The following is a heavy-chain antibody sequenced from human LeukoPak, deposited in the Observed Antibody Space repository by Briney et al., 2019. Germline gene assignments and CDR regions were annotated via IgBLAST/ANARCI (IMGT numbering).Heavy chain of an antibody. V-gene: IGHV3-48*02. CDR1: GFTFSNAW. D-gene: IGHD4-17*01. J-gene: IGHJ4*02. Sequence: GGSLRLSCAASGFTFSNAWMNWVRQAPGKGLEWVSYISSGSLTLYYADSVRGRFTISRDNAKNSLYLQMNSLRDEDTAVYYCARGDYGFDYWGQGTLVTVSS. CDR3: ARGDYGFDY. CDR2: ISSGSLTL.